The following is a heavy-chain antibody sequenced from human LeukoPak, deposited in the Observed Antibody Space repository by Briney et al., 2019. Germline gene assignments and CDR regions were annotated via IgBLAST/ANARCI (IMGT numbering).Heavy chain of an antibody. V-gene: IGHV3-15*01. D-gene: IGHD6-19*01. J-gene: IGHJ4*02. CDR2: IKSKTDGGTT. Sequence: GGSLRLSCAASGFTFSNAWMSWVRQAPGKGLEWVGRIKSKTDGGTTDYAAPVKGRFTISRDDSKNTLYLQMNSLKTEDTAVYYCTTGWYSSGWRIDYWGQGTLVTVSS. CDR3: TTGWYSSGWRIDY. CDR1: GFTFSNAW.